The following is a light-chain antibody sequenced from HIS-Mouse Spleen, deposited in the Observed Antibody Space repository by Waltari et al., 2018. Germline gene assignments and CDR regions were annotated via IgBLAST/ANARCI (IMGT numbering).Light chain of an antibody. CDR3: QQYNNWPPT. CDR1: QSVSSN. CDR2: GAS. Sequence: EIVMTQSPATLSVSPGERATLSCRASQSVSSNLAWYQQKPGQAPMLLIYGASTRATGSPARFSGSGSGTEFTLTISSMQSEDFAVYYCQQYNNWPPTFGQGTKVEIK. J-gene: IGKJ1*01. V-gene: IGKV3-15*01.